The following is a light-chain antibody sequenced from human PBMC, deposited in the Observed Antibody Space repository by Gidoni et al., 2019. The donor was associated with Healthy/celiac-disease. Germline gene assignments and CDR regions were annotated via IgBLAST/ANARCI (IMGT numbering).Light chain of an antibody. CDR2: GAS. Sequence: EIVLTQSPGTLSLSPGERATLSCRASQSVSSSYLAWYQQKPGQAPRLLIYGASSGSGTDFTLTISRLEPEDFAVYYCQQYGSSPTLTFGGGIKVEIK. J-gene: IGKJ4*01. CDR3: QQYGSSPTLT. CDR1: QSVSSSY. V-gene: IGKV3-20*01.